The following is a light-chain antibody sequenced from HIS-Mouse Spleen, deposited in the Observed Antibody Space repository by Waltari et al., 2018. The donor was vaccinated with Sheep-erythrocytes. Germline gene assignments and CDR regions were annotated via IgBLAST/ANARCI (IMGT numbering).Light chain of an antibody. Sequence: QSALTQPRSVSGSPGQSVTISCTGTSSYVGCYNSVSWYQQHPGKAPKLMIYDVSKRPSGVPDRFSGSKSGNTASLTISGLQAEDEADYYCCSYAGSYNHVFATGTKVTVL. V-gene: IGLV2-11*01. J-gene: IGLJ1*01. CDR2: DVS. CDR3: CSYAGSYNHV. CDR1: SSYVGCYNS.